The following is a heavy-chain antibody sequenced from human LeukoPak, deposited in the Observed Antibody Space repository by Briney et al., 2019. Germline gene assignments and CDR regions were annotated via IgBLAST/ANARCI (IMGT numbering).Heavy chain of an antibody. CDR2: ISGSGGST. D-gene: IGHD3-10*01. CDR1: GFTFSSYA. CDR3: ARVLLYGSGSTNNWFDP. J-gene: IGHJ5*02. Sequence: GGSLRLSCAASGFTFSSYAMSWVRQAPGKGLEWVSAISGSGGSTYYADSVKGRFTISRDNAKNSLYLQMNSLRAEDTAVYYCARVLLYGSGSTNNWFDPWGQGTLVTVSS. V-gene: IGHV3-23*01.